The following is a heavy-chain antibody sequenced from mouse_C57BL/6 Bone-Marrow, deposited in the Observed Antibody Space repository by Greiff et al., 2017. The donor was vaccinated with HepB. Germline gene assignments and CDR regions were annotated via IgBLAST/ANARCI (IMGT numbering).Heavy chain of an antibody. CDR2: IYPRSGNT. D-gene: IGHD1-1*01. V-gene: IGHV1-81*01. J-gene: IGHJ4*01. CDR1: GYTFTSYG. CDR3: ARIVALYYYAMDY. Sequence: VQLQQSGAELARPGASVKLSCKASGYTFTSYGISWVKQSTGQGLEWIGEIYPRSGNTYYNEKFKGKATLTADKSSSTAYMELRSLTSEDSAVYFCARIVALYYYAMDYWGQGTSVTVSS.